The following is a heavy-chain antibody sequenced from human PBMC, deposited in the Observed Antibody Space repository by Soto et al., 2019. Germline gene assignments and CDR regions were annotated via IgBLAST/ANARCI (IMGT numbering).Heavy chain of an antibody. D-gene: IGHD3-10*01. CDR3: ALNLNMFRGEAY. CDR2: INPNSGDT. J-gene: IGHJ4*02. V-gene: IGHV1-2*02. CDR1: GYTFTDYY. Sequence: QVQLVQSGAEVKKPGASVKVSCKASGYTFTDYYMHWVRQAPGQGLEWMGWINPNSGDTNYAQKLQGRVTLTRDTCISTANMDLRRLRSDDTAVYYCALNLNMFRGEAYWGQGTLVTVSS.